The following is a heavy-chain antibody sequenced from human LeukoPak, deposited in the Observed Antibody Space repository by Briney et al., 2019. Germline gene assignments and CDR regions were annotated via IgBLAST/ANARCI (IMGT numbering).Heavy chain of an antibody. CDR2: IYYSGST. J-gene: IGHJ6*02. Sequence: SETLSLTCTVSGGSISSGGYYWSWIRQHPGKGLEWIGYIYYSGSTYYNPSLKSRVTISVDTSKNQFSLKLSSVTAADTAVYYCARDPGTYYYGSGDYYYGMDVWGQGTTATVSS. D-gene: IGHD3-10*01. CDR3: ARDPGTYYYGSGDYYYGMDV. V-gene: IGHV4-31*03. CDR1: GGSISSGGYY.